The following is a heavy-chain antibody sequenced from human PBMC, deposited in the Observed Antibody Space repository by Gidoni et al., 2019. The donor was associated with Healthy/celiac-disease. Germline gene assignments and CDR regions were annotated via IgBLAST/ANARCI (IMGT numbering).Heavy chain of an antibody. CDR2: ISYSGST. J-gene: IGHJ3*02. Sequence: IGYISYSGSTYYNPSLKSRVTISVDTSKNQFSLKLSSVTAADTAVYYCARDLLGEYDFWSGYYSSDAFDIWGQGTMVTVSS. CDR3: ARDLLGEYDFWSGYYSSDAFDI. D-gene: IGHD3-3*01. V-gene: IGHV4-30-4*01.